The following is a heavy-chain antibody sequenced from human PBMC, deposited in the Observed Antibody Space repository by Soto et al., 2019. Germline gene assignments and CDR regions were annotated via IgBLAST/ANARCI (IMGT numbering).Heavy chain of an antibody. CDR2: MNPNRGNT. D-gene: IGHD4-17*01. Sequence: QVQLVQSGAEVKKPGASVKVSCKASGYTFTNYDINWVRQATGQGLEWMGWMNPNRGNTGHAQKFQGRVTMTRNTSISTAYMELSSLRSDDTAVYYCARGRSSYGDYVNWYFDLWGRGTLVTVSS. CDR1: GYTFTNYD. J-gene: IGHJ2*01. CDR3: ARGRSSYGDYVNWYFDL. V-gene: IGHV1-8*01.